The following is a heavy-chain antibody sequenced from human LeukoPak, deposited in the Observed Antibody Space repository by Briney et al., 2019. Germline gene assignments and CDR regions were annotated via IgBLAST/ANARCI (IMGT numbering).Heavy chain of an antibody. J-gene: IGHJ4*02. CDR2: IRYDGSNK. CDR3: AKDAGYEETFYYFDY. CDR1: GFTFSSYG. D-gene: IGHD5-12*01. Sequence: PGGSLRLSCAASGFTFSSYGMHWVRQAPGKGLEWVAFIRYDGSNKYYADSVKGRFTISRDNSKNTLYLQMNSLRAEDTAVDNCAKDAGYEETFYYFDYWGQGTLVTVSS. V-gene: IGHV3-30*02.